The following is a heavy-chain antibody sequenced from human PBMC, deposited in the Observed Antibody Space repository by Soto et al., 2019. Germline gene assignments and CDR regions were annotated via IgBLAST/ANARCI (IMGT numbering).Heavy chain of an antibody. Sequence: SVKVSCKVSGSRFSNYFISWVRQAPGHGLEWLGRIIPIFNSTKYAQSFQGRDTITADKSTSTASLELSSLRSDDTAVYYCAREGRGKKAGYNGLVSLGYWGQGTLVTVSS. CDR2: IIPIFNST. D-gene: IGHD2-2*02. V-gene: IGHV1-69*06. CDR3: AREGRGKKAGYNGLVSLGY. CDR1: GSRFSNYF. J-gene: IGHJ4*02.